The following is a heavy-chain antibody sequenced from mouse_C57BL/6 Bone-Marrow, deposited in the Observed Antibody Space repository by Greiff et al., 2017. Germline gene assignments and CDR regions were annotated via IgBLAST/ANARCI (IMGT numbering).Heavy chain of an antibody. J-gene: IGHJ3*01. D-gene: IGHD1-1*01. CDR3: VRGYYGSSPWFAY. CDR2: IRSKSNNYAT. CDR1: GFSFNTYA. V-gene: IGHV10-1*01. Sequence: EVQGVESGGGLVQPKGSLKLSCAASGFSFNTYAMNWVRQAPGTGLEWVARIRSKSNNYATYYADSVKDRFTISRDDSESMLYLQMNNLKTEDTAMYYCVRGYYGSSPWFAYWGQGTLVTVSA.